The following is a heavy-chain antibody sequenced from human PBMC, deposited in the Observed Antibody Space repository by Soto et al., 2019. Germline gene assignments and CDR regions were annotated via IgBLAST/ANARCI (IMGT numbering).Heavy chain of an antibody. CDR2: MSPNSCNT. D-gene: IGHD7-27*01. Sequence: QVQLVQSGAEVKKPGASVKVSCTASGYTFTSLDINWVREASGQGLEWMGWMSPNSCNTGYAQKFQDRVTMTRDTSTNTAYMELSSLRSEDTAIYYCARGVNAGVDYWGQGTLVTVSS. J-gene: IGHJ4*02. CDR1: GYTFTSLD. CDR3: ARGVNAGVDY. V-gene: IGHV1-8*01.